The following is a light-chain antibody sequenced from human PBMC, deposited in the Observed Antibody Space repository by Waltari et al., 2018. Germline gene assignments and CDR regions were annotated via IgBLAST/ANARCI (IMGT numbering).Light chain of an antibody. J-gene: IGLJ2*01. CDR2: GVN. CDR1: GSNIGAGYD. CDR3: QSYDTILSVV. V-gene: IGLV1-40*01. Sequence: QSVLTQPPSVSGAPGQRVTISCSGSGSNIGAGYDVHWYRQLPGQAPTLLIYGVNTRPPGVSDRFSGSQFDTSASLAIAGLQADDEADYYCQSYDTILSVVFGGGTKLTVL.